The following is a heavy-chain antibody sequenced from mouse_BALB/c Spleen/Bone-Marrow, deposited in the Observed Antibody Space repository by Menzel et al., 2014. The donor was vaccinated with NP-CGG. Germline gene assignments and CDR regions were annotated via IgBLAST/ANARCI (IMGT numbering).Heavy chain of an antibody. J-gene: IGHJ3*01. Sequence: VQLQQSGAELVKPGASVKLSCKASGYTFTSYYMYWVKPRPGQGLEWIGEINPSNGGTNFNEKFKSKATLTVDKSSSTAYMQLSSLTSEDSAVYYCTREGDSPFAYWGQGTLVTVSA. D-gene: IGHD2-13*01. CDR3: TREGDSPFAY. V-gene: IGHV1S81*02. CDR2: INPSNGGT. CDR1: GYTFTSYY.